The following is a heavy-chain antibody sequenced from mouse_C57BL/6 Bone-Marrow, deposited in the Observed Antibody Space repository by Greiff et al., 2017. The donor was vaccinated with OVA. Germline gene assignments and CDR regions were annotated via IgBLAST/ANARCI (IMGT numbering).Heavy chain of an antibody. CDR3: ARRGYYSNYGSRGYAMDY. Sequence: EVQGVESGAELVRPGSSVKMSCKTSGYTFTSYGINWVKQRPGQGLEWIGYIYIGNGYTEYNEKFKGKATLTSDTSSSTAYMQLSSLTSEDSAIYFCARRGYYSNYGSRGYAMDYWGQGTSVTVSS. CDR1: GYTFTSYG. V-gene: IGHV1-58*01. CDR2: IYIGNGYT. D-gene: IGHD2-5*01. J-gene: IGHJ4*01.